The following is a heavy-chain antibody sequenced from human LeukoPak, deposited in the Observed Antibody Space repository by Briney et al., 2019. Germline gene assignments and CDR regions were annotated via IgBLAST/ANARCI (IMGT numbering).Heavy chain of an antibody. CDR1: GYKFTSYW. D-gene: IGHD1-26*01. CDR3: ARRRDLYSGSYYPFDY. V-gene: IGHV5-51*01. Sequence: GESLKISCKGSGYKFTSYWIGWVRQMPGKGLVWMGIIYPGGSDTRYSPSFQGQVTISADKSISTAYLQWSSLKASDTAMYYCARRRDLYSGSYYPFDYWGQGTLVTVSS. J-gene: IGHJ4*02. CDR2: IYPGGSDT.